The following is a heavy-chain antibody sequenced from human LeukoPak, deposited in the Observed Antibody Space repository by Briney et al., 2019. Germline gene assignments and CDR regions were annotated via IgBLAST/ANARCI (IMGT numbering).Heavy chain of an antibody. CDR1: GGSISSGGYY. CDR3: ARDQRNYDFWSGYYTHYYYYGMDA. CDR2: IYYSEST. D-gene: IGHD3-3*01. V-gene: IGHV4-31*03. J-gene: IGHJ6*02. Sequence: PSETLSLTCTVSGGSISSGGYYWSWIRQHPGKGLEWIGYIYYSESTYYNPSLKSRVTISVDTSKNQFSLKLSSVTAADTAVYYCARDQRNYDFWSGYYTHYYYYGMDAWGQGTTVTVSS.